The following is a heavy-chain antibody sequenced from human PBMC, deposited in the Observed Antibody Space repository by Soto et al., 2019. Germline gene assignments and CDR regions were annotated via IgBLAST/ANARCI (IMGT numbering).Heavy chain of an antibody. CDR3: ARSQRNGAMDV. CDR2: VTSSTTFM. Sequence: EVHLVESGGVLVKPGGSLRVSCATSGFTFSTYSMNWVRQAPGKGLEWVSSVTSSTTFMDYADSVKGRFTVSRDDAKGSLFLQMNSLRVDDSAVYSCARSQRNGAMDVWGQGTTVTVSS. D-gene: IGHD2-8*01. V-gene: IGHV3-21*01. J-gene: IGHJ6*02. CDR1: GFTFSTYS.